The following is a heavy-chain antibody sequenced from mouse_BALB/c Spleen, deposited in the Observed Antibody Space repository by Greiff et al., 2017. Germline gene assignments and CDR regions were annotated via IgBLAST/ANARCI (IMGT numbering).Heavy chain of an antibody. CDR2: ISDGGSYT. D-gene: IGHD2-14*01. J-gene: IGHJ4*01. V-gene: IGHV5-4*02. CDR3: ARGRRRYDGYAMDY. CDR1: GFTFSDYY. Sequence: EVQVVESGGGLVKPGGSLKLSCAASGFTFSDYYMYWVRQTPEKRLEWVATISDGGSYTYYPDSVKGRFTISRDNAKNNLYLQMSSLKSEDTAMYYCARGRRRYDGYAMDYWGQGTSVTVSS.